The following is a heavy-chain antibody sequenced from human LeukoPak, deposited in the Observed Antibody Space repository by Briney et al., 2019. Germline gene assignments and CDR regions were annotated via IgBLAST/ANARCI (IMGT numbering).Heavy chain of an antibody. CDR2: IYHSGST. CDR3: ARVTYGDYSAEYFQH. D-gene: IGHD4-17*01. CDR1: GVSISSSNW. J-gene: IGHJ1*01. V-gene: IGHV4-4*02. Sequence: SGTLSLTCAVSGVSISSSNWWGWVRQPPGKGLEWIGEIYHSGSTNYNPSPKRRVTISVDKYKNQFSLKLSSVTAADTAVYYCARVTYGDYSAEYFQHWGQGTLVTVSS.